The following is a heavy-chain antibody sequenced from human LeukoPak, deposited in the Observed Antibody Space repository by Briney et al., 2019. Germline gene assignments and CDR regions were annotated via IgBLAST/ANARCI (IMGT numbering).Heavy chain of an antibody. Sequence: SETLSLTCTVSGGSISSYYWSWIRQPAGKGLERIGRIYTSGSTNYNPSLKSRVTMSVDTSKNQFSLKLSSVTAADTAVYYCARDRGGSSSSWYWFDPWGQGTLVTVSS. V-gene: IGHV4-4*07. D-gene: IGHD6-13*01. CDR3: ARDRGGSSSSWYWFDP. CDR2: IYTSGST. CDR1: GGSISSYY. J-gene: IGHJ5*02.